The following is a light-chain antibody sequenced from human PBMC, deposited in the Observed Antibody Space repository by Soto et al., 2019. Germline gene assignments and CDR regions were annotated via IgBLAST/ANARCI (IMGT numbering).Light chain of an antibody. CDR3: SLYISSNNSYV. J-gene: IGLJ1*01. Sequence: QSVQPHPPSVSGSPGHSVSISCTGTSNDVGTYISVSWYQQPPGTAPKLIIYAVSNRPSGVPDRFSGSKSGNTASLTISGLQAEDEADYFCSLYISSNNSYVFGTGTKVTVL. V-gene: IGLV2-18*01. CDR1: SNDVGTYIS. CDR2: AVS.